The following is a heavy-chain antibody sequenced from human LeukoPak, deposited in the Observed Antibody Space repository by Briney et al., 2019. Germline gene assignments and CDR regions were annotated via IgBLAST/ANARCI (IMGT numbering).Heavy chain of an antibody. Sequence: ASVKVSCMASGYTFTSYGISWVRQAPGQGLEWMGWISAYNGNTNYAQQLQGRVTMTTDTSTSTAYMELRSLRSDDTAVYYCARDGYGDHRGYFDYWGQGTLVTVSS. CDR2: ISAYNGNT. CDR1: GYTFTSYG. J-gene: IGHJ4*02. D-gene: IGHD4-17*01. CDR3: ARDGYGDHRGYFDY. V-gene: IGHV1-18*01.